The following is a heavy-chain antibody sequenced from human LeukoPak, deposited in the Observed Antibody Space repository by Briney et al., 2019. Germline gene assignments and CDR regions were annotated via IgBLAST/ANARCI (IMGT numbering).Heavy chain of an antibody. D-gene: IGHD5-18*01. J-gene: IGHJ5*02. Sequence: SETLSLTCTVSGGSISSYYWSWIRQPPGKGLEWIGYIYYSGSTNYNPSLKSRVTISVDTSKNQFSLKLSSVTATDTAVYYCARAVDTAMVTLDPWGQGTLVTVSS. CDR1: GGSISSYY. CDR2: IYYSGST. CDR3: ARAVDTAMVTLDP. V-gene: IGHV4-59*01.